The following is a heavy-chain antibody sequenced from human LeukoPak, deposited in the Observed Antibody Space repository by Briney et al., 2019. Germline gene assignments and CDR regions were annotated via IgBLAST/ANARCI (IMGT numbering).Heavy chain of an antibody. CDR1: GFTFSSYA. V-gene: IGHV3-30-3*01. J-gene: IGHJ4*02. D-gene: IGHD6-19*01. CDR3: ARDFGDSSGWYECPDY. Sequence: PGGSLRLPCAASGFTFSSYAMHWVRQAPGKGLEWVAVISYDGSNKYYADSVKGRFTISRDNSKNTLYLQMNSLRAEDTAVYYCARDFGDSSGWYECPDYWGQGTLVTVSS. CDR2: ISYDGSNK.